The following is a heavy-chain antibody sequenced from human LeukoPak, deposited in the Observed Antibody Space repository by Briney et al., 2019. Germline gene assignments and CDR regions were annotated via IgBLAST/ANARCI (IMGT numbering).Heavy chain of an antibody. CDR3: ASDCLAYMDV. D-gene: IGHD3-3*02. Sequence: TSETLSLTCTVSGGSISSSSYYWGWIRQPPGKGLEWIGSIYYSGSTYYNPSLKSRVTISVDTSKNQFSLKLSSVTAADTAVYYCASDCLAYMDVWGKGTTVTVSS. J-gene: IGHJ6*03. V-gene: IGHV4-39*07. CDR2: IYYSGST. CDR1: GGSISSSSYY.